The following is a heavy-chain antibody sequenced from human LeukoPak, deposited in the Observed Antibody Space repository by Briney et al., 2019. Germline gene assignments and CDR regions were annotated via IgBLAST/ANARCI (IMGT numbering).Heavy chain of an antibody. D-gene: IGHD5-18*01. CDR2: INPNSGGT. V-gene: IGHV1-2*02. Sequence: ASVKVSCKASGYTFTGYYMHWVRQAPGQGLEWMGWINPNSGGTNYPQKFQGRVTMTRDTSISTAHMELSRLRSDDTAVDYCSRGSLQLWHGGLVDYWGQGTLVTVSS. CDR1: GYTFTGYY. J-gene: IGHJ4*02. CDR3: SRGSLQLWHGGLVDY.